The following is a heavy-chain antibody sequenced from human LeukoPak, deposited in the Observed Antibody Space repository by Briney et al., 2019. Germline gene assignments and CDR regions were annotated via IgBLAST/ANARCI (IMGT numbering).Heavy chain of an antibody. CDR3: ATRANSSGWYPDAFDI. CDR2: IIPIFGTA. J-gene: IGHJ3*02. D-gene: IGHD6-19*01. Sequence: ASVKVSCKASGGTLSSYAISWVRQAPGQGLEWMGGIIPIFGTANYAQKFQGRVTITADESTSTAYMELSSLRSEDTAVYYCATRANSSGWYPDAFDIWGQGTMVTVSS. V-gene: IGHV1-69*13. CDR1: GGTLSSYA.